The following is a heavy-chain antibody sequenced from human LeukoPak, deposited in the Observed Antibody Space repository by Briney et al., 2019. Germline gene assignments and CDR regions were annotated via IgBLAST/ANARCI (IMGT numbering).Heavy chain of an antibody. Sequence: ASVKVSCKSSGYTFTVYYIHWVRQAPGQGLERMGWINPNNGGTNYAQKFQGRVTMTRDTSISTAYMELSRLRSDDTAVYYCARRLLWFGQNAFDIWGQGTMVTVSS. CDR1: GYTFTVYY. V-gene: IGHV1-2*02. J-gene: IGHJ3*02. D-gene: IGHD3-10*01. CDR2: INPNNGGT. CDR3: ARRLLWFGQNAFDI.